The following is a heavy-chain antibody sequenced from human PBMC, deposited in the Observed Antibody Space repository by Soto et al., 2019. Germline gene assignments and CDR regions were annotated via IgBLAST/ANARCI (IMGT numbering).Heavy chain of an antibody. J-gene: IGHJ4*02. D-gene: IGHD3-22*01. CDR3: ARGHRLRANYYDSSGYYPFDY. V-gene: IGHV4-34*01. CDR1: GGSFSGYY. Sequence: SETLSLTCAVYGGSFSGYYWSWIRQPPGKGLEWIGEINHSGSTNYNPSLKSRVTISVDTSKNQFSLKLSSVTAADTAVYYCARGHRLRANYYDSSGYYPFDYWGQGTLVTVSS. CDR2: INHSGST.